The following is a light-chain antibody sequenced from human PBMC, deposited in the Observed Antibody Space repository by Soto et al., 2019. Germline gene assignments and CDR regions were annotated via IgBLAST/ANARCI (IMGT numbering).Light chain of an antibody. CDR1: ESVNNY. CDR2: DAS. CDR3: QQRSNWPPLT. V-gene: IGKV3-11*01. Sequence: ETVLTQSPATLSLSPGERATLSCRASESVNNYLAWYQQKPGQAPRLLIYDASIRASGIPARLSGSGSGTDFTLTISSLEPEDFAVYYCQQRSNWPPLTFGGGTKVEIK. J-gene: IGKJ4*01.